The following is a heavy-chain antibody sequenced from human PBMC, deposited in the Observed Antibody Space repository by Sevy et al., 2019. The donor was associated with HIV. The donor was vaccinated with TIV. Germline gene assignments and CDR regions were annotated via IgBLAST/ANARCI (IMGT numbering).Heavy chain of an antibody. Sequence: SETLSLTCTVSGASISSTDYYWGWIRQSPGKGLEWIASIRHGGYTFYNPSLKSRVSISADTSKNQFSLKLRFVSAAGKFIYYCVGPKLTYSSGWHYFDYWGQGTVVTVSS. J-gene: IGHJ4*02. D-gene: IGHD6-19*01. CDR2: IRHGGYT. CDR3: VGPKLTYSSGWHYFDY. CDR1: GASISSTDYY. V-gene: IGHV4-39*01.